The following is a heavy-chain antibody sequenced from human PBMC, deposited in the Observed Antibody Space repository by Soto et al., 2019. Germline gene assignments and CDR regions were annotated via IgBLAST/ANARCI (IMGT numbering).Heavy chain of an antibody. CDR3: ARRGAVAGLHY. Sequence: EVQLVESGGGLVQPGGSLRVSCAASGFTFSSYWMHWVRQAPGKGLVWVSRINSDGSSTSYADSVKGRFTISRDNAKNTRYLQMNSLRAEDTAIYSCARRGAVAGLHYWGQGTLVTVSS. CDR1: GFTFSSYW. CDR2: INSDGSST. J-gene: IGHJ4*02. V-gene: IGHV3-74*01. D-gene: IGHD6-19*01.